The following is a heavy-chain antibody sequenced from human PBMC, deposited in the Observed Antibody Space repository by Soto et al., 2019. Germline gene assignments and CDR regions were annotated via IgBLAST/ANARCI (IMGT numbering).Heavy chain of an antibody. D-gene: IGHD3-10*01. V-gene: IGHV3-33*01. CDR3: VRDWTVPMVMNVLVYDGLDL. CDR1: GFTFSSYG. Sequence: PGGSLRLSCAASGFTFSSYGMHWVRQAPGKGLEWVAVIWYDGSNKYYADSVKGRFTIPRDNSKNTLYLQMNRLRAEDTAVYYCVRDWTVPMVMNVLVYDGLDLWGQCTTVTVSS. J-gene: IGHJ6*02. CDR2: IWYDGSNK.